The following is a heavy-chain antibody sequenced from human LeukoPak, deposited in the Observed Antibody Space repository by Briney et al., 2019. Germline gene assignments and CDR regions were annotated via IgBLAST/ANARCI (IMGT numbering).Heavy chain of an antibody. CDR3: TRDQYCSSTSCYAGY. J-gene: IGHJ4*02. CDR2: IRSKAYGGTT. D-gene: IGHD2-2*01. V-gene: IGHV3-49*04. Sequence: PGGSLRLSCTASGFTFGDYAMSWVRQAPGKGLEWVGFIRSKAYGGTTEYTASVKGRFTISRDDSKSIAYLQMNSLKTEDTAVYYCTRDQYCSSTSCYAGYWGQGTLVTVSS. CDR1: GFTFGDYA.